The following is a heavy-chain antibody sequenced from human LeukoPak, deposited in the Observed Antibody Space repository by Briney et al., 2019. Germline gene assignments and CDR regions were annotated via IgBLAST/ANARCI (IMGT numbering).Heavy chain of an antibody. Sequence: GRSLRLSCAASGFTFSSYSMNWVRQAPGKGLEWVSSISSSSSYIYYADSVKGRFTISRDNAKNSLYLQMNSLRAEDTAVYYCARDSGYDYAAFNYWGQGTLVTVSS. D-gene: IGHD5-12*01. V-gene: IGHV3-21*01. CDR1: GFTFSSYS. CDR2: ISSSSSYI. CDR3: ARDSGYDYAAFNY. J-gene: IGHJ4*02.